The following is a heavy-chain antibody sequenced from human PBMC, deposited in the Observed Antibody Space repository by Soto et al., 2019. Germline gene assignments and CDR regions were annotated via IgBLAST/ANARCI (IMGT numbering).Heavy chain of an antibody. CDR2: ISHSGNT. D-gene: IGHD5-18*01. V-gene: IGHV4-4*02. Sequence: VQLQESGPGLVKPSGTLPLTCAVSGGSISSGNWWSWVRQSPRKGLEWIGEISHSGNTNHNPSLKSRVTISLDKSKNHFSLTLTSVTAADTAVYYCASHRGNAYGPYDYWGQGTLVTVSS. J-gene: IGHJ4*02. CDR3: ASHRGNAYGPYDY. CDR1: GGSISSGNW.